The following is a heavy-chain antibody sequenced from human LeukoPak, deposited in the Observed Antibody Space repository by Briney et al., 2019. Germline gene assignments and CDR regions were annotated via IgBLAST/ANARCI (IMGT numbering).Heavy chain of an antibody. D-gene: IGHD2-2*02. CDR2: ISGSGGST. CDR1: GFTFSSYA. Sequence: GGSLRLSCAASGFTFSSYAMSWVRQAPEKRLEWVSAISGSGGSTYYADSVKGRFTISRDNSKNTLYLQMNSLRAEDTAVYYCAKDPPEDIVVVPAAIGFDYWGQGTLVTVSS. CDR3: AKDPPEDIVVVPAAIGFDY. J-gene: IGHJ4*02. V-gene: IGHV3-23*01.